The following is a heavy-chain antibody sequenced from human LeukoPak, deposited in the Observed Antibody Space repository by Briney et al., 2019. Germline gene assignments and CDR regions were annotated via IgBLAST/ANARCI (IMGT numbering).Heavy chain of an antibody. CDR2: ISGSGGST. CDR3: ARKSIAVRYFDY. CDR1: GFTFSSYA. Sequence: GGSLRLSCAASGFTFSSYAMSWVRQAPGKGLEWVSAISGSGGSTYYADSVKGRFTISRDNAKNSLYLQMNSLRAEDTALYYCARKSIAVRYFDYWGQGTLVTVSS. D-gene: IGHD6-6*01. V-gene: IGHV3-23*01. J-gene: IGHJ4*02.